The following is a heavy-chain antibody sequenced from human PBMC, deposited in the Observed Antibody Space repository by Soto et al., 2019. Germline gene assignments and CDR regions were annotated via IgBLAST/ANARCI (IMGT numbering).Heavy chain of an antibody. D-gene: IGHD5-18*01. CDR2: IYSGGSA. V-gene: IGHV3-66*04. J-gene: IGHJ4*02. Sequence: EVQLVESGGGLVQPGGSLRLSCAASGFTVSSNYMSWVRKAPGKGLEWVSVIYSGGSAYYADSVKCRFTISRDNSKNTLYLQMNSLRAEDTAVYYCARHGYSYGGGYFDDWGQGTLVTVSS. CDR1: GFTVSSNY. CDR3: ARHGYSYGGGYFDD.